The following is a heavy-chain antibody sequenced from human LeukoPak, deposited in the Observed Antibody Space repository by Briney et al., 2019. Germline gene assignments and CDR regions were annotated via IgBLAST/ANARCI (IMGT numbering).Heavy chain of an antibody. Sequence: SGPTLVKPTQTLTLTCIFSGFSLSTSGVGVGWIRQPPVKALEWLALSYWDDDKRYSPSLKSRLTITKDTSKNQVVLTMTNMDPVDTATYYCAHVKAYYDFWSGYSGYFDYWGQGTLVTVSS. CDR2: SYWDDDK. CDR1: GFSLSTSGVG. CDR3: AHVKAYYDFWSGYSGYFDY. V-gene: IGHV2-5*02. D-gene: IGHD3-3*01. J-gene: IGHJ4*02.